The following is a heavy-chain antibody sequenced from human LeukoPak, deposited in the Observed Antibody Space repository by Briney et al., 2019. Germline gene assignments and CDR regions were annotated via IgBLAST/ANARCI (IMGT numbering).Heavy chain of an antibody. CDR3: ARDAHWGPFMDV. D-gene: IGHD7-27*01. V-gene: IGHV4-34*01. CDR1: GGSFSGYY. J-gene: IGHJ6*03. Sequence: PSETLSLTCAVYGGSFSGYYWSWIRQPPGKGLEWIGEINHSGSTNYNPSLKSRVTISVDTSKNQFSLNLSSVTAADTAVYYCARDAHWGPFMDVWGKGTTVTISS. CDR2: INHSGST.